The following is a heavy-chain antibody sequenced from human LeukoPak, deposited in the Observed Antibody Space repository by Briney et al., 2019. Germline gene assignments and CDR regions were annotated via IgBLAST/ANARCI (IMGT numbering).Heavy chain of an antibody. D-gene: IGHD3-9*01. Sequence: CLRLSCAVSVLTLSSYGMHWVRQAPGTGLKSVTSISYDGSNKYYADSVKGRFTISRYNSKNTLYLQMNSLTAHCTALYYCAKDRPEYYDILTGYFDYWGQGTLVPVFS. CDR1: VLTLSSYG. CDR2: ISYDGSNK. J-gene: IGHJ4*02. V-gene: IGHV3-30*05. CDR3: AKDRPEYYDILTGYFDY.